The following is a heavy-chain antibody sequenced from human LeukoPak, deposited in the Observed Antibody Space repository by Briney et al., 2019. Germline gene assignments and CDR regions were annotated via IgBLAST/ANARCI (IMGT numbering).Heavy chain of an antibody. CDR2: IYYSGST. CDR3: ARGSEGIDY. Sequence: SEALSLTCTVSGGSISSYYWSWIRQPPGKGLEWIGYIYYSGSTNYNPSLKSRVTISVDTSKNQFSLKLSSVTAADTAVYYCARGSEGIDYWGQGTLVTVSS. CDR1: GGSISSYY. D-gene: IGHD3-10*01. J-gene: IGHJ4*02. V-gene: IGHV4-59*01.